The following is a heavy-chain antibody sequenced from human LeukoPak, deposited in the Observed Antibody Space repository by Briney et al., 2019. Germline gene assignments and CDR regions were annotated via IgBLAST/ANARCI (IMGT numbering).Heavy chain of an antibody. CDR2: IYNSETI. Sequence: SETLSLTCTVSGGSISSYYWSWIRQPPGKGLEWIGYIYNSETINYNPSLTSRVTISLDTSKNQVSLKLTSVTAADMAVYYCVRVGGASSILSAFDIWGQGTMVTVSS. D-gene: IGHD6-6*01. CDR3: VRVGGASSILSAFDI. J-gene: IGHJ3*02. V-gene: IGHV4-59*01. CDR1: GGSISSYY.